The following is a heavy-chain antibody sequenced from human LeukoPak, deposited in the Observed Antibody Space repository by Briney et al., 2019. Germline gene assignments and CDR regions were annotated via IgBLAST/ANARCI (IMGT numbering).Heavy chain of an antibody. V-gene: IGHV1-3*01. D-gene: IGHD5-18*01. Sequence: ASVKVSCKASGYAFTSYAMHWVRQAPGQRLEWMGWINAGNGNTKYSQKFQGRVTITRDTSASTAYMELSSLRSEDTAVYYCAKVLPPEGRYSYGPGDYWGQGTLVTVSS. CDR1: GYAFTSYA. CDR2: INAGNGNT. CDR3: AKVLPPEGRYSYGPGDY. J-gene: IGHJ4*02.